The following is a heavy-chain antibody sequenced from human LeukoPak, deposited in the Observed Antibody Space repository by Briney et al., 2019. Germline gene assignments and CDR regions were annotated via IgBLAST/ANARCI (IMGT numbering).Heavy chain of an antibody. V-gene: IGHV4-59*12. D-gene: IGHD2-21*02. CDR3: AREGAYCGGDCYLDY. CDR1: GGTISSYY. CDR2: IHDSGST. J-gene: IGHJ4*02. Sequence: SETLSLTCTVSGGTISSYYWNWIRQPPGKGLEWIGYIHDSGSTKYNPSLKSRVTISVHTSKNQFSLKLSSVTAADTAVYYCAREGAYCGGDCYLDYWGQGTLVTVSS.